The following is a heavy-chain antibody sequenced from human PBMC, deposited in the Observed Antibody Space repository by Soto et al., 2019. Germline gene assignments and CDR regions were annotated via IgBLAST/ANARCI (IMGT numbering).Heavy chain of an antibody. V-gene: IGHV1-69*13. J-gene: IGHJ6*02. D-gene: IGHD3-22*01. CDR3: ARPLRDRNFYHGVAV. CDR1: GGTLSKYA. CDR2: IIPMFGTQ. Sequence: SVKVSGKASGGTLSKYAISWVRQAPGQGLEWLGGIIPMFGTQKYAQKLQGRVTISADESTNTAYRELSSVRSADTAVYFCARPLRDRNFYHGVAVSGQGTTVTVSS.